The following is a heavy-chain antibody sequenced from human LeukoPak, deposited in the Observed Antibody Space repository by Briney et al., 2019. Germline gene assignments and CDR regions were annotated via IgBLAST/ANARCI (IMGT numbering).Heavy chain of an antibody. CDR1: GGSISSYY. D-gene: IGHD3-10*01. Sequence: PSETLSLTCTVSGGSISSYYWSWIRQPAGKGLEWIGRIYTSGSTNYNPSLKSRVTMSVDTSKNQFSLKLSSVTAADTAVYYCASEATMVRGVIAIDYWGQGTLVTVSS. CDR2: IYTSGST. CDR3: ASEATMVRGVIAIDY. V-gene: IGHV4-4*07. J-gene: IGHJ4*02.